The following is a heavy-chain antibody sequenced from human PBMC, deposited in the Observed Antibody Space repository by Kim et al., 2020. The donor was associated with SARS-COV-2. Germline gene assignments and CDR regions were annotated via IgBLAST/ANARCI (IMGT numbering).Heavy chain of an antibody. CDR2: ISYDGSNK. Sequence: GGSLRLSCAASGFTFSSYAMHWVRQAPGKVLEWVAVISYDGSNKYYADSVKGRFTISRDNSKNTLYLQMNSLRAEDTAVYYCARDVGYSSSHNWFDPWGQGTLVTVSS. D-gene: IGHD6-13*01. CDR1: GFTFSSYA. V-gene: IGHV3-30-3*01. CDR3: ARDVGYSSSHNWFDP. J-gene: IGHJ5*02.